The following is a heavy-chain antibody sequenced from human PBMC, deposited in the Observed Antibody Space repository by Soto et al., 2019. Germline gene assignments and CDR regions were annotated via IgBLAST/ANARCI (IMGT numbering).Heavy chain of an antibody. Sequence: EVQLVESGGGLVQPGGSLKLYCAASGFTFSDSAMHWVRQASGKGLERVSRIRSKANSYATAYAASVKGRFTISRDDSKNTAYLQMNSLITEDTAVYYCTRHDSNYDFWSGSPPRYGMDVWGQGTTVTVSS. CDR3: TRHDSNYDFWSGSPPRYGMDV. J-gene: IGHJ6*02. V-gene: IGHV3-73*01. CDR2: IRSKANSYAT. D-gene: IGHD3-3*01. CDR1: GFTFSDSA.